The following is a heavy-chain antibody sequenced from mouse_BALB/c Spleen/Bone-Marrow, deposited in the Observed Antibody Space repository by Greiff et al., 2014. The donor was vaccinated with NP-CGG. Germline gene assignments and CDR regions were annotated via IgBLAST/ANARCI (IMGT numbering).Heavy chain of an antibody. CDR1: GYTFTDYN. CDR2: IYPYNGGT. D-gene: IGHD1-2*01. CDR3: ARATTAGFAY. Sequence: EVQLQQSXPELVKPGASVKISCKASGYTFTDYNMHWVKQSHGKSLEWIGYIYPYNGGTGYNQKFKSKATLTVDNSSSTAYMELRSLTSEDSAVYYCARATTAGFAYWGQGTLVTVSA. V-gene: IGHV1S29*02. J-gene: IGHJ3*01.